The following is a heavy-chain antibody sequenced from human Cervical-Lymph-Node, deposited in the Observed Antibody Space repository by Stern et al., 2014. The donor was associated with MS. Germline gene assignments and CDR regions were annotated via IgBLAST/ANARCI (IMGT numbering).Heavy chain of an antibody. CDR1: GYTFTGYG. Sequence: VQLVQSGTEVKKPGASLIVSCKASGYTFTGYGISWVRQAPGQGLEWVGWISADSGTTKYAQNRLDRTTLTRDTSTGTAYMELRTLQSEDTAFYYGARDKMHAFDYWGQGTLVSVSS. D-gene: IGHD2-8*01. CDR3: ARDKMHAFDY. V-gene: IGHV1-18*01. CDR2: ISADSGTT. J-gene: IGHJ4*02.